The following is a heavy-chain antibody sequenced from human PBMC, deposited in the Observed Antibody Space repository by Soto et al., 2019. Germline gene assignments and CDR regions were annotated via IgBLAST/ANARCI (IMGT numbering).Heavy chain of an antibody. CDR1: GYSFTNYW. D-gene: IGHD2-2*01. J-gene: IGHJ4*02. CDR3: ARHSGIPEAGSYDY. V-gene: IGHV5-51*01. CDR2: MYPGDFNT. Sequence: GESLKISCKVSGYSFTNYWIGWVRQLPGKGLEWMAIMYPGDFNTRYTPSFQGQVTISVDKSINTAYLQWSSLKASDTAMYYCARHSGIPEAGSYDYWGQGTLVTVSS.